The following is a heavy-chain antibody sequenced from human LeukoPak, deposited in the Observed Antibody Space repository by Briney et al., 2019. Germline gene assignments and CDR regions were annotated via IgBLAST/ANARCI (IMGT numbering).Heavy chain of an antibody. J-gene: IGHJ6*03. CDR2: IYYSGST. Sequence: SETLSLTCTVSGVSISSYYWSWIRQPPGKGLEWIGYIYYSGSTNYNPSLKSRVTISVDTSKNQFSLKLSSVTAADTAVYYCARTHQLLDYYYYYMDVWGKGTTVTVSS. V-gene: IGHV4-59*01. CDR1: GVSISSYY. D-gene: IGHD2-2*01. CDR3: ARTHQLLDYYYYYMDV.